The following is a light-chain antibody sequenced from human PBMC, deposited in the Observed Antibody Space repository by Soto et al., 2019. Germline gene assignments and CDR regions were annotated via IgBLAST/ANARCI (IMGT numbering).Light chain of an antibody. J-gene: IGKJ1*01. CDR3: LQDYGDSWT. CDR1: RDVGSD. CDR2: AAS. V-gene: IGKV1-6*01. Sequence: QMTQSPSSLSASVGEKIIITCRASRDVGSDVSWYQQKPGQAPKLLIYAASNLYTGVPSRFSGSRSGTEFTLTISSLQPEDFASYYCLQDYGDSWTFFQGTKVDIK.